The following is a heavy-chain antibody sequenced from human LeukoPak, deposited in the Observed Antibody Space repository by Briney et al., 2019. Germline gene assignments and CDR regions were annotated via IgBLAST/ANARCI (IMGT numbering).Heavy chain of an antibody. CDR3: ARESGYSYGLAGFFDY. D-gene: IGHD5-18*01. CDR1: GFTVTSNY. CDR2: IYGDGRI. Sequence: PGGSLRLSCAASGFTVTSNYMSWVRQAPGKGLEWVSVIYGDGRINYADSVKGRFTISRDDSKNTLYLQMNSLRAEDTAVYYCARESGYSYGLAGFFDYWGQGTLVTVSS. V-gene: IGHV3-53*01. J-gene: IGHJ4*02.